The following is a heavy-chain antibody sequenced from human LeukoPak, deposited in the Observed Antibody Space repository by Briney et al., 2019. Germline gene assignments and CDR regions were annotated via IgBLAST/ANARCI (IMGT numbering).Heavy chain of an antibody. Sequence: GGSLRLSCAASGFTFSSYAMHWVRQAPGKGLEWVAVISYDGSNKYYADSVKGRFTIYRDNSKHTVYLQMNSLRAEDTAVYYCAKGASEWELLRPVDYWGQGTLSPSPQ. CDR1: GFTFSSYA. D-gene: IGHD1-26*01. V-gene: IGHV3-30*04. CDR2: ISYDGSNK. CDR3: AKGASEWELLRPVDY. J-gene: IGHJ4*02.